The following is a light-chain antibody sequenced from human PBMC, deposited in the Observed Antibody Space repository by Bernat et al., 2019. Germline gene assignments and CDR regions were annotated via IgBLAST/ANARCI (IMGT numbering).Light chain of an antibody. CDR1: SSDVGGYNY. CDR2: DVT. V-gene: IGLV2-14*03. J-gene: IGLJ1*01. Sequence: QSALTQPASVSGSPGQSITISCTGTSSDVGGYNYVSWYQQHPGKAPKLMIYDVTNRPSGLSNHFSGSKSGNTASLTISGLQAEDEADYYCSSFTTINTYVFGTGTEVTVL. CDR3: SSFTTINTYV.